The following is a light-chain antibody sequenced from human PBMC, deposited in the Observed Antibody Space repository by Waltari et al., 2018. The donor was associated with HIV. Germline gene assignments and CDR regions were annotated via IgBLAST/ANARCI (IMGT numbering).Light chain of an antibody. CDR1: NIGSKS. J-gene: IGLJ3*02. CDR2: HDS. CDR3: QVWDSSSHHWV. V-gene: IGLV3-21*02. Sequence: SYVLTQPPSVSVAPGQTARITCGGNNIGSKSVHWYRQKPGQAPVVVVYHDSGRPSGIPERFSGSNSGNTATLTLSRVEAGEEADYYCQVWDSSSHHWVFGGGTKLTVL.